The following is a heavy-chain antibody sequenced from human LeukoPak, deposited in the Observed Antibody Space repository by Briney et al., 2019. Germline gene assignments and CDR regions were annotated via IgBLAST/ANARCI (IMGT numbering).Heavy chain of an antibody. CDR1: DGSVTSHS. J-gene: IGHJ4*02. V-gene: IGHV4-59*02. Sequence: SETLSLTCTVSDGSVTSHSWNWIRQPPGKGLEGIGDIYDSGSPNYNPSLKSRVTISVDSSKNQFSLKLTSVTAADTAIYYCARVDSSGYHTFFDYWGQGTLVTVSS. D-gene: IGHD3-22*01. CDR2: IYDSGSP. CDR3: ARVDSSGYHTFFDY.